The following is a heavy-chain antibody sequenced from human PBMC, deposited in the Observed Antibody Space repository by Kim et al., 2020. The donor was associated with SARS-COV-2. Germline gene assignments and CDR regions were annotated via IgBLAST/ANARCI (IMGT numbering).Heavy chain of an antibody. CDR3: AKEGYYGSGAFPDY. J-gene: IGHJ4*02. Sequence: GGSLRHSCAASGFTFSSYGMHWVRQAPGKGLEWVAVISYDGSNEHYADSVKGRFTIFRDNSKNTLNLQMSSLRAEDTAVYYCAKEGYYGSGAFPDYWGQGTLVTVSS. CDR2: ISYDGSNE. V-gene: IGHV3-30*18. D-gene: IGHD3-10*01. CDR1: GFTFSSYG.